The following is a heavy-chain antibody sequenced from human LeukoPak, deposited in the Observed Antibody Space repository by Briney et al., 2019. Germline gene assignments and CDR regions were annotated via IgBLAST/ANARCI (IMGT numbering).Heavy chain of an antibody. CDR3: ARVSGYDYY. J-gene: IGHJ4*02. V-gene: IGHV4-59*01. Sequence: SETLSLTCAVYGGSFSGYYWSWIRQPPGKGLEWIGYIYYSGSTNYNPSLKSRVTISVDTSKNQFSLRLSSVTAADTAVYYCARVSGYDYYWGQGTLVTVSS. D-gene: IGHD5-12*01. CDR1: GGSFSGYY. CDR2: IYYSGST.